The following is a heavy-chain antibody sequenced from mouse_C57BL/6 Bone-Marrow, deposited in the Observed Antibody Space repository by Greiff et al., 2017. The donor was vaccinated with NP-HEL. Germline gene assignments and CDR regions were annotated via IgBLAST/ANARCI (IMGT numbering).Heavy chain of an antibody. V-gene: IGHV5-6*01. Sequence: EVQRVESGGDLVKPGGSLKLSCAASGFTFSSYGMSWVRQTPDKRLEWVATISSGGSYTYYPDSVKGRFTISRDNATNTLYLQMSRLKSEVTAMYYCARHPHCYGSSYGYFDVWGTGTTVTVSS. CDR3: ARHPHCYGSSYGYFDV. CDR2: ISSGGSYT. D-gene: IGHD1-1*01. J-gene: IGHJ1*03. CDR1: GFTFSSYG.